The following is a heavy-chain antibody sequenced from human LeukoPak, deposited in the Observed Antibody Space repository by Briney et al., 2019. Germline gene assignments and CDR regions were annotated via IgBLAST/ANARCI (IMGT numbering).Heavy chain of an antibody. CDR3: ASLEGGPSDGR. D-gene: IGHD3-3*01. CDR2: IYSGGTT. CDR1: GFPVRSRY. V-gene: IGHV3-53*01. Sequence: RGSLRLSCEVSGFPVRSRYMTWVRQPPGKGLECVAVIYSGGTTYHIDSVKGRFTISRDISKSTMYLEMNNLRVEDTAIYYCASLEGGPSDGRWGQGTLVTVSS. J-gene: IGHJ4*02.